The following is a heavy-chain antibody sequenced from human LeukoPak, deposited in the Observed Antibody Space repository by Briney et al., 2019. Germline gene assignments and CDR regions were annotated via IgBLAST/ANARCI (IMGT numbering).Heavy chain of an antibody. CDR2: INWNGGTT. V-gene: IGHV3-20*04. CDR3: ARDKHYYDSSNYV. J-gene: IGHJ4*02. CDR1: GFTFNDYG. D-gene: IGHD3-22*01. Sequence: GGSLRLSCAASGFTFNDYGMSWVRQGPGKGLEWVSGINWNGGTTGYADSGRGRFTISRDNAKNSLYLQMNSLRAEDTALYYCARDKHYYDSSNYVWGQGTLVTVSS.